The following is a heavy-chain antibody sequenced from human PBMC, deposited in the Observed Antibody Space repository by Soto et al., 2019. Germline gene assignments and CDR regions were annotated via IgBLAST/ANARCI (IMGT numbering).Heavy chain of an antibody. Sequence: EVQLLESGGGLVKPGGSLRLSCAASGFTFSNAWMNWVRQAPGKGLEWVGRIKSKTDGGTTDYAAPVKGRFTISRDDSKNTLYLQMNSLRTEDTAVYYCTTELITMVRGDFDYWGQGTLVTVSS. V-gene: IGHV3-15*07. CDR2: IKSKTDGGTT. CDR1: GFTFSNAW. CDR3: TTELITMVRGDFDY. J-gene: IGHJ4*02. D-gene: IGHD3-10*01.